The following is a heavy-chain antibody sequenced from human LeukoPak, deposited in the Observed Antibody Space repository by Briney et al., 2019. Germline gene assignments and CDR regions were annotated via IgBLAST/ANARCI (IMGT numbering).Heavy chain of an antibody. D-gene: IGHD3-3*01. CDR1: VYTFTSYG. J-gene: IGHJ4*02. CDR3: ARNLYDFWSGYLNYFDY. Sequence: GASVKVSCKASVYTFTSYGISWVRQAPGQGLEWMGWISAYNGNTNYAQKLQGRVTMTTDTSTSTAYMELRSLRSDDTAVYYCARNLYDFWSGYLNYFDYWGQGTLVTVSS. V-gene: IGHV1-18*01. CDR2: ISAYNGNT.